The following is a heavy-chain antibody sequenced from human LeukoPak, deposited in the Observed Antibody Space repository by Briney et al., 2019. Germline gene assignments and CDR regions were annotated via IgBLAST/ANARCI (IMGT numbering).Heavy chain of an antibody. V-gene: IGHV4-59*11. D-gene: IGHD2-15*01. CDR3: ARDAIDGGYYMDV. CDR2: MYYSGFS. CDR1: GGSISSHY. Sequence: SETLSLTCTVSGGSISSHYWSWIRQPPGKGLEWIGYMYYSGFSNYNPSLKSRVTISIDTSKNQFSLKLSSVTAADTAVYYCARDAIDGGYYMDVWGRGTTVTVSS. J-gene: IGHJ6*03.